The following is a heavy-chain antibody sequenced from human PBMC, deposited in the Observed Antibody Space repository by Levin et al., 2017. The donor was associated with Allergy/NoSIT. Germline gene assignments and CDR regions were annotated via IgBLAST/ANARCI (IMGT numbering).Heavy chain of an antibody. Sequence: GESLKISCAASGFTFSSYAMSWVRQAPGKGLEWVSAISGSGGSTYYADSVKGRFTISRDNSKNTLYLQMNSLRAEDTAVYYCAFSMVTEDAFDIWGQGTMVTVSS. D-gene: IGHD2/OR15-2a*01. CDR3: AFSMVTEDAFDI. CDR2: ISGSGGST. CDR1: GFTFSSYA. V-gene: IGHV3-23*01. J-gene: IGHJ3*02.